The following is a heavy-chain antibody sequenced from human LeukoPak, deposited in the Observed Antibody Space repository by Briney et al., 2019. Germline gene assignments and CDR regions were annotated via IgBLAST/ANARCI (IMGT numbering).Heavy chain of an antibody. CDR3: ARHSDSSGYFERFFDY. CDR2: IYTSGRT. J-gene: IGHJ4*02. D-gene: IGHD3-22*01. V-gene: IGHV4-4*09. Sequence: SETLSLTCTVSGGSASNYYWSWIRQPPGERLEWIGYIYTSGRTDYNPSLKSRVTISVDTSKNQFSLKLSSLTAADTAVYYCARHSDSSGYFERFFDYWGPGTLVTVSS. CDR1: GGSASNYY.